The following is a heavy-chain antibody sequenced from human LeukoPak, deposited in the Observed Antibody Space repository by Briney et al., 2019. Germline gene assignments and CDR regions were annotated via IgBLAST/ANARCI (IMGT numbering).Heavy chain of an antibody. Sequence: GGSLRLSCAASGFTFSSYGMHWVRQAPGKGLEWVAFIRYDGSNKYYADSVKGRLTISRDNSKNTLYLQMNSLRAEDTAVYYCAKDYYDSSGYYLTTYYFDYWGQGTLVTVSS. CDR3: AKDYYDSSGYYLTTYYFDY. CDR2: IRYDGSNK. V-gene: IGHV3-30*02. J-gene: IGHJ4*02. CDR1: GFTFSSYG. D-gene: IGHD3-22*01.